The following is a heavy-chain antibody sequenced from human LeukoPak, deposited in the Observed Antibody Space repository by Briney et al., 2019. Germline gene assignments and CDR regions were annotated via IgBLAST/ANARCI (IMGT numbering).Heavy chain of an antibody. V-gene: IGHV4-61*02. CDR2: IYTSGST. CDR1: GGSISSGSYY. CDR3: ARTLPSGIAAAGLYFDY. Sequence: SETLSLTCTVSGGSISSGSYYWSWIRQPAGKGLEWIGRIYTSGSTNYNPSLKSRVTISVDTSKNQFSLKLSSVTAADTAVYYCARTLPSGIAAAGLYFDYWGQGTLVTVSS. J-gene: IGHJ4*02. D-gene: IGHD6-13*01.